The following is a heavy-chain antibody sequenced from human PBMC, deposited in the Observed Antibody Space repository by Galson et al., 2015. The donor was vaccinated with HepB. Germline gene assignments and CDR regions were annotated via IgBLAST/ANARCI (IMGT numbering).Heavy chain of an antibody. J-gene: IGHJ5*02. Sequence: CTVSGGSISSGDYYWSWIRQPPGKGLEWIGYIYYSGSTYYNPSLKSRVTISVDTSKNQFSLKLSSVTAADTAVYYCARFSSGDLGGWFDPWGQGTLVTVSS. CDR2: IYYSGST. D-gene: IGHD3-3*01. V-gene: IGHV4-30-4*01. CDR1: GGSISSGDYY. CDR3: ARFSSGDLGGWFDP.